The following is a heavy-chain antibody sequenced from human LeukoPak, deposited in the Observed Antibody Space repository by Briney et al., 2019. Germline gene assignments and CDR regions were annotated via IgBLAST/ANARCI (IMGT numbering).Heavy chain of an antibody. D-gene: IGHD6-6*01. CDR3: ARVAARGRGAVGGRNWFDP. V-gene: IGHV1-8*01. Sequence: ASVKVSCKASGYTFTSYDINWVRQATGQGLEWMGWMNPNSGNTGYAQKFQGRVTMTRNTSISTAYMELSSLRSEDTAVYYCARVAARGRGAVGGRNWFDPWGQGTLATVSS. CDR2: MNPNSGNT. CDR1: GYTFTSYD. J-gene: IGHJ5*02.